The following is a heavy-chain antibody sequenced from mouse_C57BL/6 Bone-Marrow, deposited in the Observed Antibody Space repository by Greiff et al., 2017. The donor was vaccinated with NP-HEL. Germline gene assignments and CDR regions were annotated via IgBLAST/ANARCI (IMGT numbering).Heavy chain of an antibody. J-gene: IGHJ3*01. Sequence: VQLQQSGAELVRPGASVTLSCKASGYTFTDYEMHWVKQTPVHGLEWIGAIDPETGGTAYNQKFKGKAILTADKSSSTAYMELRSLTSEDSAVYYCTRALFAWFAYWGQGTLVTVSA. CDR1: GYTFTDYE. CDR2: IDPETGGT. V-gene: IGHV1-15*01. CDR3: TRALFAWFAY.